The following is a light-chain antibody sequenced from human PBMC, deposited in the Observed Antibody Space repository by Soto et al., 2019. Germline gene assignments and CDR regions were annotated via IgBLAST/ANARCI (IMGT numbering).Light chain of an antibody. CDR1: QSVSSSY. Sequence: ETVLTQSPGTLSLSPGERATLSGMASQSVSSSYLAWYQQKPGQAPRLLIYGASSRATGIPDRFSGSGSGTDFTLTISRLEPEDFAVYYCQQYGSSPPTWTFGQGTKVDIK. V-gene: IGKV3-20*01. CDR3: QQYGSSPPTWT. J-gene: IGKJ1*01. CDR2: GAS.